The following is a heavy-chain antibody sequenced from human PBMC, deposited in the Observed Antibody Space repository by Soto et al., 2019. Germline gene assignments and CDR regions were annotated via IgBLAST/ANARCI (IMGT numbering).Heavy chain of an antibody. CDR3: AREYRLAVVAPGY. CDR1: GFSFSSYA. D-gene: IGHD3-22*01. Sequence: PGGSLRLSCPASGFSFSSYAMNWVRQATGKGLEWVSSIDSSSSFIYYAGSVKGRFTISRDNSKNALYLQMNSLRPEDTSVYYCAREYRLAVVAPGYWGQGILVTVSS. V-gene: IGHV3-21*03. J-gene: IGHJ4*02. CDR2: IDSSSSFI.